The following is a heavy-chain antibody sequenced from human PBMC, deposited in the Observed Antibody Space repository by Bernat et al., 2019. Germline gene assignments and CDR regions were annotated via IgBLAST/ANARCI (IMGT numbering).Heavy chain of an antibody. Sequence: QVQLVQSGAEVKKPGSSVKVSCKASGGTFSSYAISWVRQAPGQGLEWMGRIIPILGIANYAQKFQGRVTITADKSTSTAYMELSSLRSDDTAVYYCARCPMQLWLQYFDYWGQGTLVTVSS. CDR2: IIPILGIA. CDR1: GGTFSSYA. CDR3: ARCPMQLWLQYFDY. D-gene: IGHD5-18*01. J-gene: IGHJ4*02. V-gene: IGHV1-69*04.